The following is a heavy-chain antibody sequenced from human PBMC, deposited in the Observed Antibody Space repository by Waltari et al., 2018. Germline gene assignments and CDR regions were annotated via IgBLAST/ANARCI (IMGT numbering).Heavy chain of an antibody. CDR1: GYTFTSYD. Sequence: QVQLVQSGAEVKKPGASVKVSCKASGYTFTSYDINWVRQATGQGLEWMGWRNPKSSNIGDAEKFQRRCTMTRNTSISTAYMELSSLRSEDTAVYYCARASRDLPLRYFDLFYPSSYWYFDLWGRGTLVTVSS. J-gene: IGHJ2*01. CDR2: RNPKSSNI. CDR3: ARASRDLPLRYFDLFYPSSYWYFDL. D-gene: IGHD3-9*01. V-gene: IGHV1-8*01.